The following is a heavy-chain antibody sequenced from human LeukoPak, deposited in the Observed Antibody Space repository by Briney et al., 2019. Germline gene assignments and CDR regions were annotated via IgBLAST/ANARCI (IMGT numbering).Heavy chain of an antibody. CDR3: ARLSYYYDSSGYYRRLDY. CDR1: GGPISSYY. J-gene: IGHJ4*02. CDR2: IYYSGST. D-gene: IGHD3-22*01. Sequence: SETLSLTCTVSGGPISSYYWSWIRQPPGKGLEWIGYIYYSGSTNYNPSLKSRVTISVDTSKNQFSLKLSSVTAADTAVYYCARLSYYYDSSGYYRRLDYWGQGTLVTVSS. V-gene: IGHV4-59*01.